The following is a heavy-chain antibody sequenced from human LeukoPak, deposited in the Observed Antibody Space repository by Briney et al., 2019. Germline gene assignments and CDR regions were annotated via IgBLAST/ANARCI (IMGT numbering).Heavy chain of an antibody. J-gene: IGHJ4*02. Sequence: ASVKVSCKASGGTFSSYAISWVRQAPGQGLEWMGGIIPIFGTANYAQKFQGRVTITADESTSTAYMELSSLRSEDTAVYYCARDAPPDYGGNPHPPPFDYWGQGTLVTVSS. V-gene: IGHV1-69*13. D-gene: IGHD4-23*01. CDR3: ARDAPPDYGGNPHPPPFDY. CDR1: GGTFSSYA. CDR2: IIPIFGTA.